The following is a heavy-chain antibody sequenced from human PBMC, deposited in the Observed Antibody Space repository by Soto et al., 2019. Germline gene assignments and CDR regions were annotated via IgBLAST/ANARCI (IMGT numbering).Heavy chain of an antibody. Sequence: GGSLRLSCAASGFTFSDYYMSWIRQAPGKGLEWVSYISGSGSTIYYADSVKGRFTISRDNAENSLYLQMNSLRAEDTAVYYCARDQGACWFDPWGQGTLVTVSS. CDR2: ISGSGSTI. CDR1: GFTFSDYY. J-gene: IGHJ5*02. CDR3: ARDQGACWFDP. D-gene: IGHD3-16*01. V-gene: IGHV3-11*01.